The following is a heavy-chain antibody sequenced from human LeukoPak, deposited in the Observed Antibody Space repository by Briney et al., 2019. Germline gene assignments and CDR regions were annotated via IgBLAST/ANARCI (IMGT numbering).Heavy chain of an antibody. CDR3: TTPDGHGDYLRGDAFDI. V-gene: IGHV3-15*01. CDR1: GFTFSNAW. D-gene: IGHD4-17*01. CDR2: IKSKTDGGTT. Sequence: PGGSLRLSCAAPGFTFSNAWMSWVRQAPGKGLEWVGRIKSKTDGGTTDYAAPVKGRFTISRDDSKNTLYLQMNSLKTEDTAVYYCTTPDGHGDYLRGDAFDIWGQGTMVTVSS. J-gene: IGHJ3*02.